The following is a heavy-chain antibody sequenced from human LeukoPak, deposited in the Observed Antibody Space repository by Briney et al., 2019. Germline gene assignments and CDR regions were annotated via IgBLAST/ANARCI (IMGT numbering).Heavy chain of an antibody. V-gene: IGHV1-24*01. CDR2: FDPEDGET. CDR3: ATVGYSYGYFFDY. Sequence: GASVKVSRKVSGYTLTELSMHWVRQAPGKGLEWMGGFDPEDGETIYAQKFQGRVTMTEDTSTDTAYMELSSLRSEDTAVYYCATVGYSYGYFFDYWGQGTLVTVSS. CDR1: GYTLTELS. D-gene: IGHD5-18*01. J-gene: IGHJ4*02.